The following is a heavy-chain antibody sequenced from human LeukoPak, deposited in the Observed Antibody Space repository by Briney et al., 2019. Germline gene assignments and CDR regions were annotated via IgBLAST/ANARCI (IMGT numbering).Heavy chain of an antibody. CDR3: AGTPFPMSHSSGYVDY. CDR1: GFTFSSYS. Sequence: PGGSLRLSCAASGFTFSSYSMNWVRQAPGRGLEWVSSISSSSSYIYYADSVKGRFTISRDNAKNSLYLQMNSLRAEDTAVYYCAGTPFPMSHSSGYVDYWGQGTLVTVSS. J-gene: IGHJ4*02. D-gene: IGHD3-22*01. CDR2: ISSSSSYI. V-gene: IGHV3-21*01.